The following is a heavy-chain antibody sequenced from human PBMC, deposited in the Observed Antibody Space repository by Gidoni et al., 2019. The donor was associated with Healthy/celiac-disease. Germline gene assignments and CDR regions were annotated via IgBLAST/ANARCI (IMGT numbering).Heavy chain of an antibody. V-gene: IGHV3-33*01. CDR3: ARYYDILTGYPSLDY. D-gene: IGHD3-9*01. CDR2: IWYDGSNK. J-gene: IGHJ4*02. CDR1: GFTFRRYG. Sequence: QVQLVESGGGVVQPGRSRRLSCAESGFTFRRYGMHWVRQAPGKGLEWVAVIWYDGSNKYYADSVKGRFTISRDNSKNTLYLQMNSLRAEYTAVYYCARYYDILTGYPSLDYWGQGTLVTVSS.